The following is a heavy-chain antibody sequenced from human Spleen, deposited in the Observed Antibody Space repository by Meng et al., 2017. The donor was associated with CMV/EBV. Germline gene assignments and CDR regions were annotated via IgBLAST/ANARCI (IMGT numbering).Heavy chain of an antibody. J-gene: IGHJ5*02. D-gene: IGHD3-22*01. V-gene: IGHV3-30*12. CDR1: GFTFSSYG. Sequence: GESLKISCAASGFTFSSYGMHWVRQAPGKGLEWVAFISYDESDSYSADSVKGRFTISRDNAKNSLYLQMNSLRAEDTALYYCARDKTYGSSGENWFDPWGQGTLVTVSS. CDR2: ISYDESDS. CDR3: ARDKTYGSSGENWFDP.